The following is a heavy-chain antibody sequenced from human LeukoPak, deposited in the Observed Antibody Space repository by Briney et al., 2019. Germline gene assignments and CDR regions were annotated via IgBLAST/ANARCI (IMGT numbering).Heavy chain of an antibody. CDR1: GFTFSYYW. CDR3: AREGGELLNY. J-gene: IGHJ4*02. CDR2: INSDGGST. Sequence: GGSLRLSCAASGFTFSYYWMHWVRQAPGKGLVWVSRINSDGGSTSYADSVKGRFTISRDNAKNTLYLQMSSLRAEDTAVYYCAREGGELLNYWGQGTLVTVSS. V-gene: IGHV3-74*01. D-gene: IGHD1-26*01.